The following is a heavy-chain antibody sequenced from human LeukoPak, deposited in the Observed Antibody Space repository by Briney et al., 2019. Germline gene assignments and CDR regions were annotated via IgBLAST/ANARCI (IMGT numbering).Heavy chain of an antibody. CDR2: INHSGST. CDR1: GGSFSGYY. CDR3: ARTGDSSGYYSPFDY. Sequence: SETLSLTCAVYGGSFSGYYWSWIRQPPGKGLEWIGEINHSGSTNYNPSLKSRVTISVDTSKNQFSLKLSSVTAADTAVYYCARTGDSSGYYSPFDYWGQGTLVTVSS. D-gene: IGHD3-22*01. J-gene: IGHJ4*02. V-gene: IGHV4-34*01.